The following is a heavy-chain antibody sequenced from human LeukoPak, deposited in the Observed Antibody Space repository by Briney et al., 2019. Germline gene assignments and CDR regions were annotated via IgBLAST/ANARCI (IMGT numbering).Heavy chain of an antibody. CDR3: AKGRYSGYDSKDS. CDR1: GFTVSSKY. V-gene: IGHV3-53*01. CDR2: IYSGGST. J-gene: IGHJ4*02. Sequence: GGSLRLSCAASGFTVSSKYMSWARQAPGKGLEWVSVIYSGGSTYYADSVKGRFTISRDNSRNTLSLQMNSLRAEDTAVYFCAKGRYSGYDSKDSWGQGSLVTVSS. D-gene: IGHD5-12*01.